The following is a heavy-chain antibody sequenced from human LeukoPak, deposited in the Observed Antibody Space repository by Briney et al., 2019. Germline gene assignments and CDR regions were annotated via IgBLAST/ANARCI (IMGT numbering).Heavy chain of an antibody. CDR3: ARFYYDSSGYGFDS. D-gene: IGHD3-22*01. J-gene: IGHJ3*02. CDR1: GVSISSYY. V-gene: IGHV4-59*01. Sequence: SETLTHTCTVSGVSISSYYGSGIRQPPGEGLGWIGYINHSGITNNNPSLKSRVTTSVDTSKNQFSLKLSSVTAADTAVYYCARFYYDSSGYGFDSWGQGTKVTVSS. CDR2: INHSGIT.